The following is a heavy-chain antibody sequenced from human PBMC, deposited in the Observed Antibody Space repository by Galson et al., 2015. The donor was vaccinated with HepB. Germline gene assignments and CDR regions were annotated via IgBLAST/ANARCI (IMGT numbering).Heavy chain of an antibody. Sequence: SCKASGYSFTNYGVTWVRQAPGQGLEWMGWISPYNGNTNYAQILQGRVTMTADTSTTTAFMELRGLKSDDTAVYYCAREEGVAVGTDTLDFWGQGTLLTVSS. CDR2: ISPYNGNT. D-gene: IGHD6-13*01. CDR3: AREEGVAVGTDTLDF. J-gene: IGHJ4*02. V-gene: IGHV1-18*01. CDR1: GYSFTNYG.